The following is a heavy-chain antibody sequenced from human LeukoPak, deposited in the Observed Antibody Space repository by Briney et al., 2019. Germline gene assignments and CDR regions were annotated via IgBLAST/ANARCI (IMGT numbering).Heavy chain of an antibody. CDR2: IYYSGST. J-gene: IGHJ5*02. V-gene: IGHV4-59*01. CDR3: ARSLGVVVPAALNWFDP. Sequence: SETLSLTCTVSGGSISSYYWSWIRQPPRKGLEWIGYIYYSGSTNYNPSLKSRVTISVDTSKNQFSLKLSSVTAADTAVYYCARSLGVVVPAALNWFDPWGQGTLVTVSS. D-gene: IGHD2-2*01. CDR1: GGSISSYY.